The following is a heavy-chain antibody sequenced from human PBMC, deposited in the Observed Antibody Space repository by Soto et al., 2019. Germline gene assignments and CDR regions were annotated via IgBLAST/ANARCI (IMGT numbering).Heavy chain of an antibody. D-gene: IGHD2-21*01. V-gene: IGHV4-31*03. CDR2: IYYSGST. CDR3: AKFYSWVGPFDP. J-gene: IGHJ5*02. Sequence: SETLSLTCTVSGGSISSGGYYWSWIRQHPGKGLEWIGYIYYSGSTYYNPSLKSRVTISVDTSKNQFSLKLSSVTAADTAVYYCAKFYSWVGPFDPWGQGSLVTVSS. CDR1: GGSISSGGYY.